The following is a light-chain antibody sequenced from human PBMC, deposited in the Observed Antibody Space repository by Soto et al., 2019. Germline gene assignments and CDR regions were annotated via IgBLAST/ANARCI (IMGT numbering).Light chain of an antibody. CDR1: QSISSY. Sequence: DIQMTQSPSSLSASVGDRVTITCRASQSISSYLNWYQQKPGKAPKLLIYAGSSLQSGVPSRFSGSGSGTDFTLTISSLQPEDFATYYCQHSYSTPFTFGPGTKVDIK. CDR3: QHSYSTPFT. V-gene: IGKV1-39*01. CDR2: AGS. J-gene: IGKJ3*01.